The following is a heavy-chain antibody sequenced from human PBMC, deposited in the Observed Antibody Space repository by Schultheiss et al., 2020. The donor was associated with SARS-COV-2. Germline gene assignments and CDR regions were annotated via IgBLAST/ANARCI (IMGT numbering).Heavy chain of an antibody. Sequence: GGSLRLSCTASGFTFGDYAMSWFRQAPGKGLEWVSAISGSGGSTYYADSVKGRFTISRDNSKNTLYLQMNSLRAEDTAVYYCANRDLDYDSSGYYLDWGQGTLVTVSS. CDR1: GFTFGDYA. CDR2: ISGSGGST. CDR3: ANRDLDYDSSGYYLD. V-gene: IGHV3-23*01. J-gene: IGHJ4*02. D-gene: IGHD3-22*01.